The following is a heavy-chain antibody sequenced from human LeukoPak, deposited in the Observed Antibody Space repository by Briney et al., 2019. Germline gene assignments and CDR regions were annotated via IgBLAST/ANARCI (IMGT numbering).Heavy chain of an antibody. CDR1: GGSMSSGGYD. J-gene: IGHJ6*02. Sequence: SQTLSLTCTVSGGSMSSGGYDWSWIRQHPGKGLEGIGYIYYSGSTYYNPSLKSRVTISVDTSKNQFSLKLSSVTAADTAVYYCARVRVEMVRGAYYYGMDVWGQGTTVTVSS. CDR2: IYYSGST. D-gene: IGHD3-10*01. CDR3: ARVRVEMVRGAYYYGMDV. V-gene: IGHV4-31*03.